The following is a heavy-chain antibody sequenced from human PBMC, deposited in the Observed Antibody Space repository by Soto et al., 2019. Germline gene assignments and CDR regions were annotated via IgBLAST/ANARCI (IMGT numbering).Heavy chain of an antibody. CDR2: IYPGDSDT. J-gene: IGHJ5*02. Sequence: GESLKISCRRSGYSFTSYWIGWVRPVPGKGLDCMGIIYPGDSDTRYSPSFQGQVTISADKSISTAYLQWSSLKASDTAMYYCARTLGYCSGGSCYSRGWFEPWGQGTLVTVSS. CDR1: GYSFTSYW. D-gene: IGHD2-15*01. V-gene: IGHV5-51*01. CDR3: ARTLGYCSGGSCYSRGWFEP.